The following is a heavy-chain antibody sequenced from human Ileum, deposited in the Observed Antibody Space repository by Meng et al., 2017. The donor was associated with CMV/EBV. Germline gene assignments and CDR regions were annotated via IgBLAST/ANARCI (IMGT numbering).Heavy chain of an antibody. CDR3: ARSRVYWYFDL. V-gene: IGHV4-4*07. J-gene: IGHJ2*01. Sequence: QVLLQESGPGLVRPSETLSLTCTVSGDSLSTSSWNWIRQSAGSRLEWIGRICGTGTTNYNPSFKSRVTLSLDKSKNQFSLKLSSVTAADTAVYYCARSRVYWYFDLWGRGTLVTVSS. CDR2: ICGTGTT. CDR1: GDSLSTSS.